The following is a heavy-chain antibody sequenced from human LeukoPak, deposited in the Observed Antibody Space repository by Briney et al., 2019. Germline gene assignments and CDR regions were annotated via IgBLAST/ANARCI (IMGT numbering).Heavy chain of an antibody. CDR1: GFTFSSFA. J-gene: IGHJ4*02. CDR2: ISGSGGST. D-gene: IGHD3-9*01. Sequence: GGSLRLSCAASGFTFSSFAMSWVRQAPGKGLEWVSAISGSGGSTYYADSVKGRFTISRDNSKTTLYLQMNSLRAEDTAIYYCAKDLTYYDILPPRYWGQGTLVTVSS. CDR3: AKDLTYYDILPPRY. V-gene: IGHV3-23*01.